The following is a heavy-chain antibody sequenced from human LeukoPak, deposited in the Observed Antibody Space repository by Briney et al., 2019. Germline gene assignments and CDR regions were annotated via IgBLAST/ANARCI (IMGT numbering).Heavy chain of an antibody. D-gene: IGHD3-22*01. Sequence: PGGSLRLSCAASGLTFSSYSMNWVRQAPGKGLEWVSSISSSSSYIYYADSVKGRFTISRDNAKNSLYLQMNSLRAEDTAVYYCARERGVYYDSTEIDYWGQGTLVTVSS. CDR3: ARERGVYYDSTEIDY. CDR1: GLTFSSYS. V-gene: IGHV3-21*01. CDR2: ISSSSSYI. J-gene: IGHJ4*02.